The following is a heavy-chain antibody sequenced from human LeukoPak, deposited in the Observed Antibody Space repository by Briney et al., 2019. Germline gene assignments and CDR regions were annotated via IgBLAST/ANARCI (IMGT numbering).Heavy chain of an antibody. D-gene: IGHD6-19*01. V-gene: IGHV4-59*08. CDR3: ARNAAVASSRSWFDP. CDR1: DGSISNYY. CDR2: IYYSGST. J-gene: IGHJ5*02. Sequence: SETLSLTCTVSDGSISNYYWSWIRQPPGKGLEWIGYIYYSGSTNYNPSLKSRVTMSVDTSKNQFSLKLSSVTAADTAVYYCARNAAVASSRSWFDPWGQGTLVTVSS.